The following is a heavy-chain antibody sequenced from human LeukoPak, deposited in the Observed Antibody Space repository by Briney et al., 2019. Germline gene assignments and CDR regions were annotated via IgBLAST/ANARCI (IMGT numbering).Heavy chain of an antibody. J-gene: IGHJ5*02. Sequence: SETLSLTCTVSGGSISSYYWSWIRRPAGKGLEWIGRIYTSGSTNYNPSLKSRVTMSVDTSKNQFSLKLSSVTAADTAVYYCARDGAEDIVVVPAARDDNWFDPWGQGTLVTVSS. D-gene: IGHD2-2*01. CDR2: IYTSGST. CDR1: GGSISSYY. CDR3: ARDGAEDIVVVPAARDDNWFDP. V-gene: IGHV4-4*07.